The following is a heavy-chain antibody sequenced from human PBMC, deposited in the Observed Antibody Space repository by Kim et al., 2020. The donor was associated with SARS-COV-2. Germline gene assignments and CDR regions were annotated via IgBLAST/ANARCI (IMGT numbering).Heavy chain of an antibody. V-gene: IGHV3-23*01. J-gene: IGHJ4*01. CDR2: ISGSGGTS. CDR3: AKDRGFVVAPSTVDY. CDR1: GFTFSSYA. Sequence: GGSLRLSCAASGFTFSSYAMTWVRQAPGKGLEWVSGISGSGGTSYYADSVKGRFTISRVNSKNTLYLQMNSLRAEDTAIYYCAKDRGFVVAPSTVDYWG. D-gene: IGHD2-2*01.